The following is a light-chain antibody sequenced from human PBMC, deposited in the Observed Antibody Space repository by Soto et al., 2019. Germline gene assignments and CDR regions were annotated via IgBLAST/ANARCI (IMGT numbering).Light chain of an antibody. CDR2: GAS. Sequence: VLTQSPGTLSLSPGERATLSCRVSQSVGSSYLAWYQQKPGQAPRLLIYGASSRATGIPDRFSGSGSGTDFTLTISRLEPEDFAVYYCQQYSSSPYTFGRGTELQIK. V-gene: IGKV3-20*01. J-gene: IGKJ2*01. CDR3: QQYSSSPYT. CDR1: QSVGSSY.